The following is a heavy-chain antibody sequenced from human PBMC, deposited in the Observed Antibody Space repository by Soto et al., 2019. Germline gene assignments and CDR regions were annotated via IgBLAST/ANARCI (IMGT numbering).Heavy chain of an antibody. J-gene: IGHJ4*02. D-gene: IGHD3-22*01. Sequence: ASVKVSCKASGYTFTSYAMHWVRQAPGQRLEWMGWINAGNGNTKYSQKFQGRVTITRDTSASTAYMELSSLRSEDTAVYYCARAAYYDSSGYSCLLYWGQGTLVTVSS. CDR2: INAGNGNT. V-gene: IGHV1-3*01. CDR1: GYTFTSYA. CDR3: ARAAYYDSSGYSCLLY.